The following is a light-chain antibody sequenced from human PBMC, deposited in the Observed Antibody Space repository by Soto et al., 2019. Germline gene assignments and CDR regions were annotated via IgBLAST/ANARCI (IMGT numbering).Light chain of an antibody. J-gene: IGLJ2*01. CDR2: DVS. CDR1: SSDVGAYNY. V-gene: IGLV2-11*01. CDR3: CSYAGSGVV. Sequence: QSALTQPRSVSGSPGQSVTISCTGTSSDVGAYNYVSWYQQHPGKAPKLMIYDVSQRPSGVPDRFSGSKSGNTASLTIAGLQAEDEADHYCCSYAGSGVVFGGGTKLTVL.